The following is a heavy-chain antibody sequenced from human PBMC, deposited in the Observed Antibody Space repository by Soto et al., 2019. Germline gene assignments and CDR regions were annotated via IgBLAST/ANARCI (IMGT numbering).Heavy chain of an antibody. V-gene: IGHV3-74*01. Sequence: HPGGSLRLSRAASGFPFTNYWMNWVRQTPGKGLMWVSRISPDGSDVGYADSVEGRFTVSRDNAKNTLYLQMHSLRAEDTAMYYCACWGHIVPVAPSDFDRWGQGTLVTVSS. D-gene: IGHD2-8*02. CDR1: GFPFTNYW. CDR3: ACWGHIVPVAPSDFDR. J-gene: IGHJ4*02. CDR2: ISPDGSDV.